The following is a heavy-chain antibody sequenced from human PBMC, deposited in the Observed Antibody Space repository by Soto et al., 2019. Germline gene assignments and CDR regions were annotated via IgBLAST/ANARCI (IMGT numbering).Heavy chain of an antibody. Sequence: SETLSLTCAVYGGSFSGYYWSWIRQPPGKGLEWIGEINHSGSTNYNPSLKSRVTISVDTSKNQFSLKLSSVTAADTAVYYCAREPVYYDFWSGYHTCGMDVWGQGTTVTVSS. J-gene: IGHJ6*02. CDR2: INHSGST. V-gene: IGHV4-34*01. CDR1: GGSFSGYY. CDR3: AREPVYYDFWSGYHTCGMDV. D-gene: IGHD3-3*01.